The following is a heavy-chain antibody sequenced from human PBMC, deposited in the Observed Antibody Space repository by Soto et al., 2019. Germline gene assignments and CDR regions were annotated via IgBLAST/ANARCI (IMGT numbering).Heavy chain of an antibody. CDR1: GGSVSSGSYY. V-gene: IGHV4-61*01. CDR3: ARGGYSYGYGLYYYYGMDV. D-gene: IGHD5-18*01. J-gene: IGHJ6*02. CDR2: IYYSGST. Sequence: SXETLSLTCTVAGGSVSSGSYYWSWIRQPRGKGLEWIGYIYYSGSTNYNPSLKSRVTISVDTSKNQFSLKLSSVTAADTAVYYCARGGYSYGYGLYYYYGMDVWGQGTTVTVSS.